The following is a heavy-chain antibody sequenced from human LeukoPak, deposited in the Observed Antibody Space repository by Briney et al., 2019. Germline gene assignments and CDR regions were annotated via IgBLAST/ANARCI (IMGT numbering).Heavy chain of an antibody. J-gene: IGHJ3*02. CDR1: GGSISSSNW. CDR3: ARGPIAVAGSDEAFDI. D-gene: IGHD6-19*01. Sequence: SWTLSLNCAVSGGSISSSNWWSWVRQPPGKGLEWIGEIYHSGNTNYNPSLKSRVTISVDKSKNQFSLKLSSVTAADTAVYYCARGPIAVAGSDEAFDIWGQGTMVTVSS. V-gene: IGHV4-4*02. CDR2: IYHSGNT.